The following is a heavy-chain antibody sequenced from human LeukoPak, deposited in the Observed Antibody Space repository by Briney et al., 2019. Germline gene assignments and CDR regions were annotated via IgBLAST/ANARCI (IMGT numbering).Heavy chain of an antibody. J-gene: IGHJ4*02. CDR3: ARGVTRAVAVLGY. CDR2: INHSGST. V-gene: IGHV4-34*01. D-gene: IGHD6-19*01. Sequence: PSETLSLTCAVYGGSFSGFSWSWIRQPPGKGLEWIGEINHSGSTNYNPSLKSRVTISVDTSKNQFSLNLRSVTAADTAMYYCARGVTRAVAVLGYWGQGTLVTVSS. CDR1: GGSFSGFS.